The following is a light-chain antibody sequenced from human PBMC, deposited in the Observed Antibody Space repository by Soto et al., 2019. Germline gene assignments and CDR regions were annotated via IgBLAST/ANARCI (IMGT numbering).Light chain of an antibody. CDR2: GAS. V-gene: IGKV1-39*01. Sequence: DIQMTQSPSSLSASVGDRVTITCRASQNINTYLNWYQQKPGKAPKVLIYGASSLQSGVPSRFSGSGSGTDFTLTISSLQPEDTATYYCQESHDTPWTFGQGTKVEIK. CDR3: QESHDTPWT. J-gene: IGKJ1*01. CDR1: QNINTY.